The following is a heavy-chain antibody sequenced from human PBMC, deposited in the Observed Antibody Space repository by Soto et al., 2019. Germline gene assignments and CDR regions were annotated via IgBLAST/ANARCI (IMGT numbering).Heavy chain of an antibody. J-gene: IGHJ5*02. V-gene: IGHV4-30-2*01. CDR1: GGSISSGGYS. CDR2: IYHSGST. D-gene: IGHD2-21*01. Sequence: SETLSLTCAVSGGSISSGGYSWSWIRQPPGKGLEWIGYIYHSGSTYYNPSLKSRVTISVDRSKNQSSLKLSSVTAADTAVYYCATLPPRIVVTLLPIPSWGQGIPVTVSS. CDR3: ATLPPRIVVTLLPIPS.